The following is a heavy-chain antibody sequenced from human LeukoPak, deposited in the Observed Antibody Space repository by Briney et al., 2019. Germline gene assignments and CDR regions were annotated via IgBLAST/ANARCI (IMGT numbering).Heavy chain of an antibody. CDR1: GYSFTTYG. J-gene: IGHJ4*02. CDR3: ARSGGGYSYGLDY. D-gene: IGHD5-18*01. CDR2: ISGYNGKT. Sequence: ASVKVSCKASGYSFTTYGISWVRQAPGQGLEWMGWISGYNGKTNYAQKLQGRVTMTTDTSTSTVYMELRSLRSDDTAVYYCARSGGGYSYGLDYWGQGTLVTVSS. V-gene: IGHV1-18*01.